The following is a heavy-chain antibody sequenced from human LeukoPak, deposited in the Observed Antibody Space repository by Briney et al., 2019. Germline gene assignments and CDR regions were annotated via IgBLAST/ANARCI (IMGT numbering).Heavy chain of an antibody. CDR3: AKISVGTLGGILVISD. Sequence: GGSLRLSCAASGVTFRSSAMSWVRQTPGKGVEWVAAISGSGDTTYYTDSVKGRFTVSKDNSENTLSLQMSSLRAEDTAVYYCAKISVGTLGGILVISDWGQGNLVTVSS. CDR1: GVTFRSSA. D-gene: IGHD3-16*02. CDR2: ISGSGDTT. V-gene: IGHV3-23*01. J-gene: IGHJ4*02.